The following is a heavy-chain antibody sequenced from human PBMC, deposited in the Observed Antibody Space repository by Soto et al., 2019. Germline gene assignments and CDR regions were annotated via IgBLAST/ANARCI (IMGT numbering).Heavy chain of an antibody. J-gene: IGHJ5*02. Sequence: EVQLVESGGGLAQPGGSLRLSCAASGFTFSRFWMHWVRQAPGKGLLWVSRIDSDGSSTNYADSVKGRFTVSKDNAKNMLYLQMNSLRAEDTAVYYCARVGGYNWFDTWGQGTLVTVSS. CDR1: GFTFSRFW. V-gene: IGHV3-74*01. CDR2: IDSDGSST. CDR3: ARVGGYNWFDT.